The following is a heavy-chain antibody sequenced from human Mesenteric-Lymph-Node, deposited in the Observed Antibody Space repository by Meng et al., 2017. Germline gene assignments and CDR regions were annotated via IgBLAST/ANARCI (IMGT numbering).Heavy chain of an antibody. V-gene: IGHV3-23*01. CDR3: ARSDRISSSWFDYYYYGMDV. Sequence: GESLKISCAASGFTFSSYAMSWVRQAPGKGLEWVSAISASGGSTHNADSVKGRFTISRDNSKSTLFLQMNSLRAEDTAAYYCARSDRISSSWFDYYYYGMDVWGQGTTVTVSS. J-gene: IGHJ6*02. CDR2: ISASGGST. CDR1: GFTFSSYA. D-gene: IGHD6-13*01.